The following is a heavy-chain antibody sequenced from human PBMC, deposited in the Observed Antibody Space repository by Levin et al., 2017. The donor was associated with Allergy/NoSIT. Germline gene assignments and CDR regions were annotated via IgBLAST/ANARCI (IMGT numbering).Heavy chain of an antibody. CDR1: GFTFSSYG. D-gene: IGHD4-17*01. CDR2: ISYDGSNK. CDR3: AKDFPGAFDY. J-gene: IGHJ4*02. Sequence: PGGSLRLSCAASGFTFSSYGMHWVRQAPGKGLEWVAVISYDGSNKYYADSVKGRFTISRDNSKNTLYLQMNSLRAEDTAVYYCAKDFPGAFDYWGQGTLVTVSS. V-gene: IGHV3-30*18.